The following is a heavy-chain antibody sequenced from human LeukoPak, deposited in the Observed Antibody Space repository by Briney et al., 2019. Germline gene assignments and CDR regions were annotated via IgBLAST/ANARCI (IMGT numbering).Heavy chain of an antibody. CDR3: ARGGSSSTSSFPGY. Sequence: GASVKVSCKASGYTFTSYYMHWVRQAPGQGLEWMGIINPSGGSTSYAQKFQGRVTMTRDTSTSTAYMELTSLSSGDTGVYYCARGGSSSTSSFPGYWGQGTLVTVSS. CDR1: GYTFTSYY. J-gene: IGHJ4*02. CDR2: INPSGGST. D-gene: IGHD2-2*01. V-gene: IGHV1-46*01.